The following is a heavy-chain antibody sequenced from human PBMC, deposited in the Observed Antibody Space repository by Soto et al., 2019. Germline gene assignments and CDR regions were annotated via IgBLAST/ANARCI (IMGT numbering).Heavy chain of an antibody. CDR2: ISGSGGST. CDR3: AKDQSGYDSQFDY. D-gene: IGHD5-12*01. J-gene: IGHJ4*02. Sequence: VGSLRLSCAASGFTFSSYAMSWVRQAPGKGLEWVSAISGSGGSTYYADSVKGRFTISRDNSKNTLYLQMNSLRAEDTAVYYCAKDQSGYDSQFDYWGQGTLVTVSS. V-gene: IGHV3-23*01. CDR1: GFTFSSYA.